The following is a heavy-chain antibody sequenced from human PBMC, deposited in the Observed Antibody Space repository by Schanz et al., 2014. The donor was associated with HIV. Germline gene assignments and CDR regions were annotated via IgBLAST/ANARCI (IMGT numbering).Heavy chain of an antibody. CDR2: ISSDGSST. CDR1: GFTFDAYT. CDR3: AKDMGSGSYEAFDI. Sequence: EVQLLESGGGLVKPGGSLRLSCVVSGFTFDAYTMNWVRQAPGKGLEWVSRISSDGSSTTYADSVKGRFTISRDNAKNTLYLQMNSLRAEDTALYYCAKDMGSGSYEAFDIWGQGTMVTVSS. J-gene: IGHJ3*02. V-gene: IGHV3-74*01. D-gene: IGHD1-26*01.